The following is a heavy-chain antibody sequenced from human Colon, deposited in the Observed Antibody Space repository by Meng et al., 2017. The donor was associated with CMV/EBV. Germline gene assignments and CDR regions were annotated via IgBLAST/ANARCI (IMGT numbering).Heavy chain of an antibody. V-gene: IGHV3-66*02. D-gene: IGHD6-13*01. CDR3: AREEGQQLVPDAFDI. CDR2: IYSGGST. Sequence: GESLKISCAASGFTVSSNYMSWVRQAPGKGLEWVSVIYSGGSTYYADSVKGRFTISRDNSKNTLYLQMNSLRAEDTAVYYCAREEGQQLVPDAFDIWGQGTMVTVS. CDR1: GFTVSSNY. J-gene: IGHJ3*02.